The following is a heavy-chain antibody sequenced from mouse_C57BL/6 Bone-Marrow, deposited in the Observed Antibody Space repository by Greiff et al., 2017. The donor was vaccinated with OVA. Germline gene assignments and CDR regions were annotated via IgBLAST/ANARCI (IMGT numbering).Heavy chain of an antibody. CDR1: GYTFTSYW. D-gene: IGHD1-1*01. CDR2: INPSSGYT. CDR3: AGLLLRRGFAY. Sequence: VQRVESGAELAKPGASVKLSCKASGYTFTSYWMHWVKQRPGQGLEWIGYINPSSGYTKYNQKFKDKATLTADKSSSTAYMQLSSLTYEDSAVYYCAGLLLRRGFAYWGQGTLVTVSA. V-gene: IGHV1-7*01. J-gene: IGHJ3*01.